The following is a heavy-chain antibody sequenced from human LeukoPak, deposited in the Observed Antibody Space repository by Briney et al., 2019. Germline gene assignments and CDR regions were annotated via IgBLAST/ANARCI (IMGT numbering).Heavy chain of an antibody. CDR1: GYSISSGYY. D-gene: IGHD6-19*01. J-gene: IGHJ4*02. CDR2: IYHSGST. CDR3: ARDLLYSSGWYSAN. Sequence: PSETLSLTCAVSGYSISSGYYWGWIRQPPGKGLEWIGSIYHSGSTYYNPSLKSRVTISIDTSKNQFSLKLSSVPAADTAVYDCARDLLYSSGWYSANWGQGTRVTVSS. V-gene: IGHV4-38-2*02.